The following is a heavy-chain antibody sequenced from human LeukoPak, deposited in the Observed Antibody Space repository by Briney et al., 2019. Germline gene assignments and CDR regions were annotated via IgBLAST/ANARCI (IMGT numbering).Heavy chain of an antibody. CDR3: ARNYGSGSMDV. CDR1: GFTFSSYW. V-gene: IGHV3-74*01. CDR2: INADGSTT. J-gene: IGHJ6*03. D-gene: IGHD3-10*01. Sequence: PGGSLRLSCAASGFTFSSYWMHWARQAPGKGLVWVSRINADGSTTDYADSVKGRFTISRDNAKNTLYLQMNSLRAEDTAVYYCARNYGSGSMDVWGKGTTVTVSS.